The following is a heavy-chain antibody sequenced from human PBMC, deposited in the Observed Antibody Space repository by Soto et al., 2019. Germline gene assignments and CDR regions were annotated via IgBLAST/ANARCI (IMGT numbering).Heavy chain of an antibody. D-gene: IGHD1-26*01. J-gene: IGHJ6*02. CDR3: AEDSHYLRRRGVAHGGMDV. Sequence: QVQLVESGGGVVQPGRSLRLSCAASGFTFSSYGMHWVRQAPGKGLEWVAVISFDGNNQHYADSVKGRFTISRDNSKNXLXXQMNSLRAEDTAVYYCAEDSHYLRRRGVAHGGMDVWGQGTTVTVSS. CDR1: GFTFSSYG. CDR2: ISFDGNNQ. V-gene: IGHV3-30*18.